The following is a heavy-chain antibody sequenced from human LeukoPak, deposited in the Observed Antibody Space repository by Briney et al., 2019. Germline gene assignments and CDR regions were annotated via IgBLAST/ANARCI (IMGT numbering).Heavy chain of an antibody. D-gene: IGHD5-18*01. CDR1: GGSFSGYY. Sequence: PSETLSLTCAVYGGSFSGYYWSWIRQPPGKGLEWIGEIYHSGSTNYNPSLKSRATISVDKSKNQFSLKLSSVTAADTAVYYCARDVSGYSYDSWGQGTLVTVSS. V-gene: IGHV4-34*01. CDR3: ARDVSGYSYDS. J-gene: IGHJ4*02. CDR2: IYHSGST.